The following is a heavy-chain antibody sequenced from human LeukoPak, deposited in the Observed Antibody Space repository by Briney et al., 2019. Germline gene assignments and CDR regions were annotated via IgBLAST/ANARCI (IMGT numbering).Heavy chain of an antibody. J-gene: IGHJ4*02. CDR1: GYSISSGYY. Sequence: SETLSLTCAVSGYSISSGYYWGWIRQPPGKGLEWIGSIYHSGSTYYNPSLKSRVTISVDTSKNQFSLKLSSVTAADTAVYYCARHTDYDFWSGYYSFDYWGQGTLVTVSS. CDR2: IYHSGST. V-gene: IGHV4-38-2*01. CDR3: ARHTDYDFWSGYYSFDY. D-gene: IGHD3-3*01.